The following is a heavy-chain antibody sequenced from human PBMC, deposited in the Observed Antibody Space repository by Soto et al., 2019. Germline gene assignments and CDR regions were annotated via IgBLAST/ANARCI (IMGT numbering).Heavy chain of an antibody. D-gene: IGHD5-12*01. J-gene: IGHJ4*02. CDR2: IGGSGKTK. V-gene: IGHV3-48*03. Sequence: PGGSLRLSCAASGFTFSHYEMNLVRQAPGKGLEWGSYIGGSGKTKSYADSVKGRFTISRDNAKNSLFLQMNSLRADDTAVYYCARDPEKYGGPDLGIDYWGQGTLVTVSS. CDR3: ARDPEKYGGPDLGIDY. CDR1: GFTFSHYE.